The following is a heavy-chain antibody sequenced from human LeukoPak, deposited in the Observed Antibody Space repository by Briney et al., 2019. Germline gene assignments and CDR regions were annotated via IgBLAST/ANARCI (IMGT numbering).Heavy chain of an antibody. J-gene: IGHJ1*01. CDR1: GFTFSSYW. V-gene: IGHV3-74*01. CDR2: IKSDGST. CDR3: ARAPSEIGGYYPEYFRH. Sequence: GGSLRLSCAASGFTFSSYWMHWVRQPPGKGLVWVSRIKSDGSTNYADSVKGRFTISRDNAKNTVSLQMNSLRAEDTGVYYCARAPSEIGGYYPEYFRHWGQDTLVTVSS. D-gene: IGHD3-22*01.